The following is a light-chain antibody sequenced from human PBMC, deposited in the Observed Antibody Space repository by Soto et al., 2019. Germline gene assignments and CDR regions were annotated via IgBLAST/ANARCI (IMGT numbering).Light chain of an antibody. CDR2: GAS. CDR1: QSVASN. CDR3: QHYNNWPPYV. J-gene: IGKJ2*01. Sequence: EIVMTQPPATLYVSPGERATLSCRASQSVASNLAWYQQKPGQAPRLLIYGASTRTTAIPARVSGSESGTEFTLTISSLQSEDFVVYYCQHYNNWPPYVFGQSTELEIK. V-gene: IGKV3-15*01.